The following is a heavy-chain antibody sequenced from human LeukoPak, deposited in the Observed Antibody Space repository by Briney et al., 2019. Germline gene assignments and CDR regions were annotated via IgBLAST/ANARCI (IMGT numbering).Heavy chain of an antibody. D-gene: IGHD2-15*01. V-gene: IGHV3-23*01. CDR2: ISGSGGST. J-gene: IGHJ4*02. CDR1: GFTFSSYA. CDR3: AKIRTPYCSGGSCYSNFDY. Sequence: GGSLRLSCAASGFTFSSYAMSWVRQAPGKGLEWVSAISGSGGSTYYADSVKGRFTISRDNSKNTLYLQMNSLRAEDTAVYYCAKIRTPYCSGGSCYSNFDYWGQGTLVTVSS.